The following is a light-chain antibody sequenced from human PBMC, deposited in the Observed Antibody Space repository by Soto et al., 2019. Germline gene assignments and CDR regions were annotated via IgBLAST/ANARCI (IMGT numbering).Light chain of an antibody. CDR3: QQYHTYWWT. CDR2: DAS. CDR1: QSISSR. Sequence: DIQMTQSPSTLSASVGDRVTITCRASQSISSRLAWYRQKPGKAPKFLIYDASSLEGEVPSRFSGSGSVTEFTLTINSLQPDDSATYYCQQYHTYWWTFGQGTKVDIK. V-gene: IGKV1-5*01. J-gene: IGKJ1*01.